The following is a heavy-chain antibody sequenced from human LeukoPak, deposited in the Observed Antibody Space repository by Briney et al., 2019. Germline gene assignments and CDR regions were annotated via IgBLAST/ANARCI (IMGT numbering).Heavy chain of an antibody. D-gene: IGHD1-7*01. CDR2: IYYSGAT. CDR1: GGSISSYY. Sequence: SETLSLTCTVSGGSISSYYWSWIRQPPGKGLEWIGNIYYSGATNYNPSLKSRITISADTSRNQFSLKLSSVTAADTAMYYCARVQAELAPNNAFDIWGQGTMVTVSS. J-gene: IGHJ3*02. CDR3: ARVQAELAPNNAFDI. V-gene: IGHV4-59*01.